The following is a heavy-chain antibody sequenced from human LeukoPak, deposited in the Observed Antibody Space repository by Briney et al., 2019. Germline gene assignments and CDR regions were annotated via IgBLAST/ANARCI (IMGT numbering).Heavy chain of an antibody. J-gene: IGHJ4*02. CDR1: GFTFSSYW. D-gene: IGHD3-22*01. CDR3: ARAAYDSGSYIVNHDY. Sequence: GGSLRLSCAASGFTFSSYWMNWARQAPGKGLEWVSVIYRDDTTYYADSVKGRFTISRDNSKNTLYLQMSSLRAEDTAVYYCARAAYDSGSYIVNHDYWGQGTLVTVSS. V-gene: IGHV3-53*01. CDR2: IYRDDTT.